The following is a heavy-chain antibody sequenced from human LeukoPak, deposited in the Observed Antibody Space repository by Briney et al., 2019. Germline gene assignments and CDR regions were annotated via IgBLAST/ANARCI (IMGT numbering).Heavy chain of an antibody. J-gene: IGHJ4*02. CDR3: ARDVDTAMVNFDY. Sequence: SESLSLTCTVSGYSISSGYYWGCIRQPPGKGLEWIGSIYHSGSTYYNPSLKSRVTISVDTSKNQFSLKLSSVTAADTAVYYCARDVDTAMVNFDYWGQGTLVTVSS. CDR1: GYSISSGYY. V-gene: IGHV4-38-2*02. D-gene: IGHD5-18*01. CDR2: IYHSGST.